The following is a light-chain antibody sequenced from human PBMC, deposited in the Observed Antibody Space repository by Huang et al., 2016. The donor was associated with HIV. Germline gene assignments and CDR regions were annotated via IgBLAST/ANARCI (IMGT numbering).Light chain of an antibody. Sequence: DIVMTHSPDSLAVSLGERATLDCTSSHTILNSSNHKNYLAWYQQKPVQPPKLLIHGAPIRESGVPYRFSGSGSGTDFTLTINSLQAEDVAVYFCQQYYSSPYTFGQGTRLDIK. CDR3: QQYYSSPYT. V-gene: IGKV4-1*01. CDR1: HTILNSSNHKNY. J-gene: IGKJ2*01. CDR2: GAP.